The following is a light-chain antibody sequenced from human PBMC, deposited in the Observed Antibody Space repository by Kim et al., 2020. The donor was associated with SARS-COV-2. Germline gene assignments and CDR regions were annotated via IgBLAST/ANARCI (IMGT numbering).Light chain of an antibody. V-gene: IGKV1-5*01. J-gene: IGKJ1*01. CDR1: QSISGG. CDR3: KQYSNRWT. Sequence: TASVGDKVTITCRASQSISGGVAWYQQKPGKAPKLLIYDASSLESGVPSRFSGSGSGTDFTLIVSSLQPDDFATYYCKQYSNRWTFGQGTKVDIK. CDR2: DAS.